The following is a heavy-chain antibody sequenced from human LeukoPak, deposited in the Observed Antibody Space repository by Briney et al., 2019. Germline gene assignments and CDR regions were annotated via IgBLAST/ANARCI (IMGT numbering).Heavy chain of an antibody. CDR3: ARGGTMIVVVITPDAFDI. Sequence: KSSETLSLTCAVYGGSFSGYYWSWIRQPPGKGLEWIVEINHSGSTNYNPSLKSRVTISVDTSKNQFSLKLSSVTAADTAVYYCARGGTMIVVVITPDAFDIWGQGTMVTVSS. CDR1: GGSFSGYY. V-gene: IGHV4-34*01. J-gene: IGHJ3*02. CDR2: INHSGST. D-gene: IGHD3-22*01.